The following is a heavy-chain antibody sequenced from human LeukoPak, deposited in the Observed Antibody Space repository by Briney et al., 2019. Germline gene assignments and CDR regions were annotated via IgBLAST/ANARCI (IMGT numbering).Heavy chain of an antibody. J-gene: IGHJ3*02. D-gene: IGHD3-22*01. CDR3: AIENFDSGGPGSGSPAFDI. V-gene: IGHV3-33*01. CDR2: IWYDGSQR. CDR1: GFSFSKYG. Sequence: GRSLGLSCAASGFSFSKYGLHRVRQAPGKGLQWVAMIWYDGSQRYYVDSVKGRFTISRDSSKNTMFLQMNSLTDEDTAVYYCAIENFDSGGPGSGSPAFDIWGQGTMVSVSS.